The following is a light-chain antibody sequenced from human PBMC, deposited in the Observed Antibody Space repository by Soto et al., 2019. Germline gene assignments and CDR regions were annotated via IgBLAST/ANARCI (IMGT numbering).Light chain of an antibody. J-gene: IGLJ2*01. CDR3: SSWTGHNFVV. V-gene: IGLV2-8*01. Sequence: QSALTQPPSASGSPGQSVTISCTGTSSNVGAYNYVSWYQQHPGKAPKLMIYEVTKRPSGVPDRVSGSKSGSTASLTVSGLQAEDEADYYCSSWTGHNFVVFGGGTKLTVL. CDR2: EVT. CDR1: SSNVGAYNY.